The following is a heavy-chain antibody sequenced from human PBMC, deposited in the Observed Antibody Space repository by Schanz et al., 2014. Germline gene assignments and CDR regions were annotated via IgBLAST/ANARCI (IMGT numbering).Heavy chain of an antibody. CDR1: GGSISSYY. J-gene: IGHJ6*02. V-gene: IGHV4-59*01. CDR3: ARDVGHYGMDV. Sequence: QVQLQESGPGLVKPSETLSLTCTVSGGSISSYYWSWIRPPPGKGLEWIGYIYYSGSTKYNPSLKSRVTISVDTSKNQCSLKLSSLTAADAAVYYCARDVGHYGMDVWGQGTTVTVSS. CDR2: IYYSGST.